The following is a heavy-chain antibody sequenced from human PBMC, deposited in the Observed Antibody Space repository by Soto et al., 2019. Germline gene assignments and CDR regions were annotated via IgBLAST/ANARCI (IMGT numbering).Heavy chain of an antibody. Sequence: GSLRLSCAASGFTFSSYSMNWVRQAPGKGLEWVSYISSSSSTIYYADSVKGRFTISRDNAKNSLYLQMNSLRDEDTAVYYCARTRGGATNVGSWYWFDPWGQGTLVTVSP. CDR1: GFTFSSYS. J-gene: IGHJ5*02. CDR3: ARTRGGATNVGSWYWFDP. CDR2: ISSSSSTI. V-gene: IGHV3-48*02. D-gene: IGHD1-26*01.